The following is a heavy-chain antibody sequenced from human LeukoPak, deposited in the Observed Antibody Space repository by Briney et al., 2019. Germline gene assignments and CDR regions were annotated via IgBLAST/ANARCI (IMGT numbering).Heavy chain of an antibody. Sequence: GASVKVSCKASGYTFTGYYMHWVRQAPGQGLEWMGWINPNSGGTNYAQKFQGRVTMTRDTSISTAYMELSRLRSDDTAVYYCARVWPTGYCSSTSCYGAFDIWGQGTVVTVSS. CDR1: GYTFTGYY. V-gene: IGHV1-2*02. CDR3: ARVWPTGYCSSTSCYGAFDI. D-gene: IGHD2-2*01. CDR2: INPNSGGT. J-gene: IGHJ3*02.